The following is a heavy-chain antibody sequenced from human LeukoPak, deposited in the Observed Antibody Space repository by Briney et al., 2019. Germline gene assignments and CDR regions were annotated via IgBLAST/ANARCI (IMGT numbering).Heavy chain of an antibody. CDR1: GYTFTSYH. CDR3: ARVKLLGFRSYPNWFDP. J-gene: IGHJ5*02. Sequence: GASVKVSCKASGYTFTSYHMHWVRQAPGQGLDWMGIINPSAGITTYAQKFQGRVAMTKDTSTSTVYMELSSLRSEDTAVYYCARVKLLGFRSYPNWFDPWGQGTLVTVSS. D-gene: IGHD3-10*01. CDR2: INPSAGIT. V-gene: IGHV1-46*01.